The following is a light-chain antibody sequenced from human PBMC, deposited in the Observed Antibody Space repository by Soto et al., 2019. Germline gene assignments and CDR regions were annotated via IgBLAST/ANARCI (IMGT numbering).Light chain of an antibody. V-gene: IGKV1-33*01. CDR2: DAS. Sequence: DIQMTQSPSSLSASVGDRVTITCQASQDISNYLNWYQQKPGKAPKLLIYDASNLETGVPSRFSGSGSGTDFTFTISSLQPEDIATYYCQQYDSYFTFVPGTKVDIK. J-gene: IGKJ3*01. CDR1: QDISNY. CDR3: QQYDSYFT.